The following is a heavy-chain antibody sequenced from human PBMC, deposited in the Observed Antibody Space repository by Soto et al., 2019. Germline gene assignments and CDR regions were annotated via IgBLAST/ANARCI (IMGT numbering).Heavy chain of an antibody. V-gene: IGHV3-9*01. CDR2: ISWDSYKL. CDR1: GFRFDEFA. D-gene: IGHD3-10*01. J-gene: IGHJ3*02. CDR3: AKEVELGRADAFDI. Sequence: EVQLEESGGNLVQPGGSLRLSCAASGFRFDEFAMHWVRQAPGKGLEWVSGISWDSYKLGYSDSVRGRFTISRDNAKNSLYLEMNSLRVDDTALYYCAKEVELGRADAFDIWGQGTMVTVSS.